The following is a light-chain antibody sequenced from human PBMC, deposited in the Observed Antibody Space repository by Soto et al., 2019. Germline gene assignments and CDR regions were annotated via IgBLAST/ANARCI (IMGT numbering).Light chain of an antibody. CDR2: DYN. CDR3: QSYDSSLTGWV. V-gene: IGLV1-40*01. CDR1: SSNIGANYA. J-gene: IGLJ1*01. Sequence: LTQPPSVSGAPGHRVTISCAGSSSNIGANYAVHWYQQLPGTAPKLLIYDYNKRPSGVPDRFSGSKSGTSASLAITGLQAEDEADYYCQSYDSSLTGWVFGTGTKVTV.